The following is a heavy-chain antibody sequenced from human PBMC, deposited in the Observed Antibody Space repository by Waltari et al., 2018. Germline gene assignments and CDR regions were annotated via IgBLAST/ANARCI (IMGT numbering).Heavy chain of an antibody. CDR1: GFTFSSYA. V-gene: IGHV3-23*04. CDR3: AKAYYDFWSGKAGYFDY. CDR2: ISGSGGST. Sequence: EVQLVESGGGLVQPGGSLRLSCAASGFTFSSYAMSWVRQAPGQGLEWVSAISGSGGSTYYADSVKGRFTISRDNSKNTLYLQMNSLRAEDTAVYYCAKAYYDFWSGKAGYFDYWGQGTLVTVSS. D-gene: IGHD3-3*01. J-gene: IGHJ4*02.